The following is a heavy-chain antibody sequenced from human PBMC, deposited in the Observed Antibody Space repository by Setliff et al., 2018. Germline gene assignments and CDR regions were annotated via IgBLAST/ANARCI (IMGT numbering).Heavy chain of an antibody. CDR3: AKKGGYGVKRYFDL. CDR1: GFTFSSYA. J-gene: IGHJ2*01. Sequence: GGSLRLSCAASGFTFSSYAITWVRQAPGKGLEWVSMISGSAQTTYYADSVKGRFTIARDNSKNTLSLQVNSLRAEDTAVYYCAKKGGYGVKRYFDLWGRGTLVTVSS. D-gene: IGHD5-12*01. CDR2: ISGSAQTT. V-gene: IGHV3-23*01.